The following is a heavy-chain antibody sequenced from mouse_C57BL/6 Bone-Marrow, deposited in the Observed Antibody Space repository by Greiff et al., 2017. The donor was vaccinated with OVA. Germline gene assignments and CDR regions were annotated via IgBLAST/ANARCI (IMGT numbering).Heavy chain of an antibody. CDR1: GFTFSSYG. V-gene: IGHV5-6*01. D-gene: IGHD1-1*01. CDR3: ARHEGTTVVEGAWFAY. J-gene: IGHJ3*01. CDR2: ISSGGSYT. Sequence: EVMLVESGGDLVKPGGSLKLSCAASGFTFSSYGMSWVRQTPDKRLEWVATISSGGSYTYYPDSVKGRFTISRDNAKNTLYLQMSSLKSEDTAMYYCARHEGTTVVEGAWFAYWGQGTLVTVSA.